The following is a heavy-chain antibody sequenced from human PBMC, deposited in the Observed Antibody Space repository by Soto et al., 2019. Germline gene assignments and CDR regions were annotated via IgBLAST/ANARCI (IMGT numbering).Heavy chain of an antibody. V-gene: IGHV1-18*01. D-gene: IGHD4-17*01. J-gene: IGHJ6*03. CDR1: GYTFTSYG. CDR2: ISAYNGNT. CDR3: ARIPTVTPPRHYYYYMDV. Sequence: ASVKVSCKASGYTFTSYGISWVRQAPGQGLEWMGWISAYNGNTNYAQKLQGRVTMTTDTSTSTAYMELRSLRSDDTAVYYCARIPTVTPPRHYYYYMDVWGKGTTVTVSS.